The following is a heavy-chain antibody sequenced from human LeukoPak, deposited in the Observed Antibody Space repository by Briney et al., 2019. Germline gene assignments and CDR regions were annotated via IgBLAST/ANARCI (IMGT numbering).Heavy chain of an antibody. CDR2: INHSGST. CDR1: GGSFSGYY. D-gene: IGHD4-23*01. V-gene: IGHV4-34*01. CDR3: ARVNGGTLDY. J-gene: IGHJ4*02. Sequence: SETLSLTCAVYGGSFSGYYWSWIRQPPGKGLEWIGEINHSGSTNYNPSLKSRVTISVDTSKNQFSLKLSSVTAADTAVYYCARVNGGTLDYWGQGTLVTVPS.